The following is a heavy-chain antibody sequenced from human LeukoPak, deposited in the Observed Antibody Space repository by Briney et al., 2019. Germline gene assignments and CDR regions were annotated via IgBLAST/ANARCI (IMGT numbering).Heavy chain of an antibody. CDR2: INWNGGST. Sequence: PGGSLRLSCAASGFTFDDYGMSWVRHAPGKGLEWVSGINWNGGSTGYADSVKGRFTISRDNAKNSLYLQMNSLRAEDTALYHCARGFGRKYYYDSSGLDYWGQGTLVTVSS. CDR1: GFTFDDYG. J-gene: IGHJ4*02. V-gene: IGHV3-20*01. D-gene: IGHD3-22*01. CDR3: ARGFGRKYYYDSSGLDY.